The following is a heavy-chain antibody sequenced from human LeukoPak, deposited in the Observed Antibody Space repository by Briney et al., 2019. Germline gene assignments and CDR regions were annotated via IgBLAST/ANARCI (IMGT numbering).Heavy chain of an antibody. CDR2: ISSSSSYI. CDR1: GFTFSNAW. CDR3: ARPATFNYYDSSGRPGDAFDI. V-gene: IGHV3-21*01. J-gene: IGHJ3*02. D-gene: IGHD3-22*01. Sequence: SGGSLRLSCAASGFTFSNAWMSWVRQAPGKGLEWVSSISSSSSYIYYADSVKGRFTISRDNAKNSLYLQMNSLRAEDTAVYYCARPATFNYYDSSGRPGDAFDIWGQGTMVTVSS.